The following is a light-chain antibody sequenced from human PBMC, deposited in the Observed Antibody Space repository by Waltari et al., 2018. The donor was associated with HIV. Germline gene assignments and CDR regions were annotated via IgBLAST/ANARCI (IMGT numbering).Light chain of an antibody. CDR2: WTS. V-gene: IGKV4-1*01. Sequence: DIVMTQSPDSLVVSLGERATITCKPSQSVLYRSNNRNYLAWYQPKPGPPPKLLIYWTSTRESGVPDRFSGRGSGTDFTLTISSLQAEDVAVYYCQQYYSTPWTFGQGTKVEIK. CDR3: QQYYSTPWT. CDR1: QSVLYRSNNRNY. J-gene: IGKJ1*01.